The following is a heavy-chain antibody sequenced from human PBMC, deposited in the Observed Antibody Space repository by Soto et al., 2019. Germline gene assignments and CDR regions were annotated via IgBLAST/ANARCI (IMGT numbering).Heavy chain of an antibody. D-gene: IGHD3-16*01. Sequence: VPQAPAKGLERMRWLSAYNRHTNHPKKFQRSVTLTKDTSTTKAYIELRSLRYEETAVYYCARGGTQIDYWGQGTLVTVSS. J-gene: IGHJ4*02. CDR2: LSAYNRHT. V-gene: IGHV1-18*01. CDR3: ARGGTQIDY.